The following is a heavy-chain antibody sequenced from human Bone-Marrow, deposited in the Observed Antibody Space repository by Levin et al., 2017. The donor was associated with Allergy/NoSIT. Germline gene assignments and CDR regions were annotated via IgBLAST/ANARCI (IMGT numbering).Heavy chain of an antibody. Sequence: GESLKISCAASGFTFSSYWMHWVRQAPGKGLVWVSRINSDGSSTSYADSVKGRFTISRDNAKNTLYLQMNSLRAEDTAVYYCARVGGYQGVDYWGQGTLVTVSS. J-gene: IGHJ4*02. V-gene: IGHV3-74*01. D-gene: IGHD3-10*01. CDR3: ARVGGYQGVDY. CDR2: INSDGSST. CDR1: GFTFSSYW.